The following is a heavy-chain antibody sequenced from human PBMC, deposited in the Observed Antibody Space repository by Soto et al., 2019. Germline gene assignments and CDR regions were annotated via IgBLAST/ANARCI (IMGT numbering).Heavy chain of an antibody. Sequence: GGSLRLSCAASGFTFSSYWMSWVRQAPGKGLEWVANIKQDGSEKYYVDSVKGRFTISRDNAKNSLYLQMNSLRAEDTAVYYCASGTVTTYYYSYGMDVWGQGTPVTVSS. D-gene: IGHD4-4*01. CDR1: GFTFSSYW. CDR3: ASGTVTTYYYSYGMDV. CDR2: IKQDGSEK. V-gene: IGHV3-7*03. J-gene: IGHJ6*02.